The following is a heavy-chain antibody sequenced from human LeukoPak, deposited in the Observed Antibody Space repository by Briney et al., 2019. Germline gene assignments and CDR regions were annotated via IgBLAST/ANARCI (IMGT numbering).Heavy chain of an antibody. V-gene: IGHV4-59*01. J-gene: IGHJ4*02. Sequence: SETLSLTCTVSGGSISNFYWSWIRQSPGERLEWMGYIYNSGSTNYNTSLKSLVTISVDTSKNQFSLKLSFVTAADTAMYYCARGFASSWYYFDYWGQGTLVTVSS. CDR2: IYNSGST. CDR1: GGSISNFY. CDR3: ARGFASSWYYFDY. D-gene: IGHD6-13*01.